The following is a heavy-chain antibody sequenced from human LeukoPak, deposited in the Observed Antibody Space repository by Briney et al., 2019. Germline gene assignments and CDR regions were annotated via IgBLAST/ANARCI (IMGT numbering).Heavy chain of an antibody. CDR3: AKDHYYDSSGYYPFDY. D-gene: IGHD3-22*01. Sequence: GGSLRLSCAASGFTFSSYGMHWVRQAPGKGLEWVAFIRCDGSNKYYADSVKGRFTISRDNSKNTLYLQMNSLRAEDTAVYYCAKDHYYDSSGYYPFDYWGQGTLVTVSS. J-gene: IGHJ4*02. CDR2: IRCDGSNK. V-gene: IGHV3-30*02. CDR1: GFTFSSYG.